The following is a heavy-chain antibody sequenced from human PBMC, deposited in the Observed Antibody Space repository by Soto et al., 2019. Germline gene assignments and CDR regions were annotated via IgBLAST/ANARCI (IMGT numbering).Heavy chain of an antibody. V-gene: IGHV1-3*01. J-gene: IGHJ5*02. Sequence: ASVKVSCKASGYTFTSYAMHWVRQAPGQRLEWMGWINAGNGNTKYSQKFQGRVTITRDTSASTAYMELSSLRSEDTAVYYCARDSITMVRGVIIGFDPWGQGTLVTVSS. CDR1: GYTFTSYA. CDR3: ARDSITMVRGVIIGFDP. D-gene: IGHD3-10*01. CDR2: INAGNGNT.